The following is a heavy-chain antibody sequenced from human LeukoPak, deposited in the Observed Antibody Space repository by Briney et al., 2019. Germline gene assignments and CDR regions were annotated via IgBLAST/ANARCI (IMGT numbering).Heavy chain of an antibody. CDR3: ARAPMAITTSAFPDAFDF. Sequence: SETLSLTCTVSGDSVSGHYWSWIRQTPGKGLEWIGYVSYSGGTNYNPSLRRRVSISLDTSKNQFSLKLSSPAAADPAVYYCARAPMAITTSAFPDAFDFWGQGTMVTVSS. D-gene: IGHD5-12*01. J-gene: IGHJ3*01. CDR1: GDSVSGHY. V-gene: IGHV4-59*02. CDR2: VSYSGGT.